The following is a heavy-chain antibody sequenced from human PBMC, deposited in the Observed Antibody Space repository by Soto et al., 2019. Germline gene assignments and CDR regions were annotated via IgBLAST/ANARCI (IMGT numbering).Heavy chain of an antibody. CDR1: GFTFSSYG. J-gene: IGHJ4*02. CDR3: AKYSYYHDRSCLYIFDY. CDR2: ISYGGSNE. Sequence: QVQLVESGGGVVQPGRSLRLSCAVSGFTFSSYGMHWVRQAPGKGLEWVAHISYGGSNEHYVDSVKGRFTISRDNSKKTLYLKMISLRTEDTSVYYCAKYSYYHDRSCLYIFDYWGQGTLVTVSS. D-gene: IGHD3-22*01. V-gene: IGHV3-30*18.